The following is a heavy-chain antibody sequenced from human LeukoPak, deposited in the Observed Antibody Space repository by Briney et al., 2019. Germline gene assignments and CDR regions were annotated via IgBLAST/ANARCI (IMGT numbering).Heavy chain of an antibody. CDR3: ARDRTATLAFDI. CDR1: GGSISTYY. Sequence: SETLSLTCTVSGGSISTYYWSWIRQPPGKGLEWIGYIYYSGTTNYNPSLKSRVTISVDASKNQFSLNLSSVTAADTAVYYCARDRTATLAFDIWGQGTMVTVSS. V-gene: IGHV4-59*01. D-gene: IGHD5-24*01. CDR2: IYYSGTT. J-gene: IGHJ3*02.